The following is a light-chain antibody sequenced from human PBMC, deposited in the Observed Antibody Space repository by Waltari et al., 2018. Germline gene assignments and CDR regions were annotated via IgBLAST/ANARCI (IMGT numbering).Light chain of an antibody. J-gene: IGKJ4*01. CDR3: QQYYTTVALS. CDR2: WAS. V-gene: IGKV4-1*01. CDR1: QSLLYSGKNKNY. Sequence: DIVMTQSLESLTVSLGERATIPCKPSQSLLYSGKNKNYLAWYQQKPGQPPKVLIYWASTRESGVPDRFSGSGSGTEFTLTISSLQAEDVAVYYCQQYYTTVALSFGGGTRVEIK.